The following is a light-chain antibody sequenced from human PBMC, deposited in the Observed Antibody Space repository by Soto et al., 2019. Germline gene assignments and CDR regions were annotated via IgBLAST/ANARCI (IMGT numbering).Light chain of an antibody. Sequence: EIVLTQSPGTLSLSPGERATLSCRASQSVSSTYLAWYQQKPGQAPRLLIYGASNRATGIPDRFSGSGSGTDFTLTISRLEPEDCAVYYCQQYGGSRWTFGQGTSVDI. V-gene: IGKV3-20*01. CDR1: QSVSSTY. CDR2: GAS. J-gene: IGKJ1*01. CDR3: QQYGGSRWT.